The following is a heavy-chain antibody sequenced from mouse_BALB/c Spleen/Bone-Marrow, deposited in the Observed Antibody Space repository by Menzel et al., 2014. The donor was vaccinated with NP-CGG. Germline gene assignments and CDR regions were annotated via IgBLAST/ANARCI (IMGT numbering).Heavy chain of an antibody. D-gene: IGHD4-1*01. Sequence: QVQLKESGAELVRPGTSVKVSCKASGYAFTNYLIEWVKQRPGQGLEWIGVINPGSGATNYNENFKGKATLTADKSSSTPYMQLSSLTSDDSAVYFCARRLTGTLYFDYWGLGTTLTVSS. CDR2: INPGSGAT. J-gene: IGHJ2*01. CDR1: GYAFTNYL. V-gene: IGHV1-54*03. CDR3: ARRLTGTLYFDY.